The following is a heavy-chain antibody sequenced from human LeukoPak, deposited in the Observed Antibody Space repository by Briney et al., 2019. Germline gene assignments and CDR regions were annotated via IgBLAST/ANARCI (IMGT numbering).Heavy chain of an antibody. V-gene: IGHV3-53*01. D-gene: IGHD3-9*01. Sequence: GGSLRLSCAASGFTVDSNYLSWVRQAPGKGLEWVSTIYTGGNTYYAASVKGRFTISRDFSKNTVFLHMNSLRAEDTAMYYCARGDDTGYYDYFDYWGQGALVTVSS. CDR3: ARGDDTGYYDYFDY. J-gene: IGHJ4*02. CDR1: GFTVDSNY. CDR2: IYTGGNT.